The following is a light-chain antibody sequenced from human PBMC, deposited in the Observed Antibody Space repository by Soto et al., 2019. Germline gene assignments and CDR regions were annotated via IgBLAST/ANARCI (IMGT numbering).Light chain of an antibody. Sequence: QSVLTQPPSASGTPGQRVTISCSGSSSNIGSDYVYWFQQLPGTAPKLLIYKNYERPSGVPDRFSGSKSGTSASLAISGLRSEDEADYWCAACDARLSTWVFGGGTKLTVL. CDR1: SSNIGSDY. CDR3: AACDARLSTWV. V-gene: IGLV1-47*01. CDR2: KNY. J-gene: IGLJ3*02.